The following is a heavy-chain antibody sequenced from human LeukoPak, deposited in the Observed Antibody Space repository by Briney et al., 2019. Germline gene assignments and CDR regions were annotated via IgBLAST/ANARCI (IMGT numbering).Heavy chain of an antibody. J-gene: IGHJ4*02. D-gene: IGHD5-18*01. CDR3: ERADTAMVSFDY. CDR1: GFTFSSYS. V-gene: IGHV3-21*01. Sequence: GGSLRLSCAASGFTFSSYSMNWVRQAPGKGLEWVSSISSSSSYMYYADSVKGRFTISRDNAKNSLYLQMNSLRAEDTAVYYCERADTAMVSFDYWGQGTLVTVSS. CDR2: ISSSSSYM.